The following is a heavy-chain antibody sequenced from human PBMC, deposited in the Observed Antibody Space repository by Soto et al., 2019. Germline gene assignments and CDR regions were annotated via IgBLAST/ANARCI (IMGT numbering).Heavy chain of an antibody. D-gene: IGHD3-10*01. CDR1: GGSISSYY. CDR2: IYYSGST. V-gene: IGHV4-59*01. CDR3: ARVWGGAFDI. J-gene: IGHJ3*02. Sequence: QVQLQESGPGLVKPSETLSLTCTVSGGSISSYYWSWIRQPPGKGLEWIGYIYYSGSTNYNPSPNSRVTISVDTSKNQFALKLSSVTGADTAVYYCARVWGGAFDIWGQGTMVTVSS.